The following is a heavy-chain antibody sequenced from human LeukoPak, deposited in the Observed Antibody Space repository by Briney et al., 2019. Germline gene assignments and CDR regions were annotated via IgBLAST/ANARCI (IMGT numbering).Heavy chain of an antibody. J-gene: IGHJ4*02. Sequence: GGSLRLSCAASGFTVSSSYMSWVRQAPGKGLEWVSSIYVDGPTFYADSVKGRFTISRDNSKNTLSLPMNSLRAEDTAVYYCTKDLRYSAYVRNFDFWGQGTLVTVSS. CDR3: TKDLRYSAYVRNFDF. V-gene: IGHV3-53*01. D-gene: IGHD5-12*01. CDR1: GFTVSSSY. CDR2: IYVDGPT.